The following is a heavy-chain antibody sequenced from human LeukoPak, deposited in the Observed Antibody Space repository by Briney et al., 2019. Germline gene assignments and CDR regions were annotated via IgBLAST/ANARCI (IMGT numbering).Heavy chain of an antibody. V-gene: IGHV4-39*07. J-gene: IGHJ4*02. CDR1: SGSISSSNYY. Sequence: SETLSLTCTVSSGSISSSNYYWGWIRQPPEKGLEWIADIYYSGTTYYNPSLKSRVTISIDTSKDQFSLKLNSVTAADTAVYYCARVGGYYSGSGSYYNTPFDCWGQGALVTVSS. CDR2: IYYSGTT. D-gene: IGHD3-10*01. CDR3: ARVGGYYSGSGSYYNTPFDC.